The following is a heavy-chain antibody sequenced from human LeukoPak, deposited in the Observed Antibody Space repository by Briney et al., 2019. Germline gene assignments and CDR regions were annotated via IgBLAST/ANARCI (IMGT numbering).Heavy chain of an antibody. Sequence: PSETLSLTCTVSGYSISSGYYWSWIRQPPGKGLEWIGYIYYSGSTNYNPSLKSRVTISVDTSKNQFSLKLSSVTAADMAVYYCASGGHYNWNEYNWFDPWGQGTLVTVSS. CDR1: GYSISSGYY. CDR3: ASGGHYNWNEYNWFDP. J-gene: IGHJ5*02. V-gene: IGHV4-61*01. D-gene: IGHD1-20*01. CDR2: IYYSGST.